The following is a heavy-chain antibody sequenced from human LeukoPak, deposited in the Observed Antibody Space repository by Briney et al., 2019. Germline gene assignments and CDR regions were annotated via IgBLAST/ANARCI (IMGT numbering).Heavy chain of an antibody. CDR3: ARHMGGYDQSDAFDI. J-gene: IGHJ3*02. CDR1: GRSISSYY. D-gene: IGHD5-12*01. V-gene: IGHV4-59*08. Sequence: SETLSLTCTVSGRSISSYYWSWIRQPPGKGLEWIGYIYYSGSTNYNPSLKSRVTISVDTSKNQFSLKLSSVTAADTAVYYCARHMGGYDQSDAFDIWGQGTMVTVSS. CDR2: IYYSGST.